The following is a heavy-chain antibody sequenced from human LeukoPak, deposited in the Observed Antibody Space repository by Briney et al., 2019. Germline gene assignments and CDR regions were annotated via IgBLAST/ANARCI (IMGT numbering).Heavy chain of an antibody. Sequence: NPGGSLRLSCAASGFTFSSYAMSWDRQAPGKGLEWVSAISGSGGSTYYADSVKGRFTISRDNSKNTLYLQMNSLRAEDTAVYYCAKVRVRYCSGGSCYFDYWGQGTLVTVSS. J-gene: IGHJ4*02. D-gene: IGHD2-15*01. CDR2: ISGSGGST. CDR1: GFTFSSYA. CDR3: AKVRVRYCSGGSCYFDY. V-gene: IGHV3-23*01.